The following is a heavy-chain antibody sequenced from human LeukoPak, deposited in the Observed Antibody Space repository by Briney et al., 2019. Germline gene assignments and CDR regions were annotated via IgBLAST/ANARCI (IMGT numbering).Heavy chain of an antibody. CDR3: ARGQWFGELLFQPPRWFDP. D-gene: IGHD3-10*01. CDR1: GFTFSSYA. Sequence: PGRSLRLSSAASGFTFSSYAMHWVRQAPGKGLEWVAVISYDGSNKYYADSVKGRFTISRDNSKNTLYLQMNSLRAEDTAVYYCARGQWFGELLFQPPRWFDPWGQGTLVTVSS. J-gene: IGHJ5*02. CDR2: ISYDGSNK. V-gene: IGHV3-30-3*01.